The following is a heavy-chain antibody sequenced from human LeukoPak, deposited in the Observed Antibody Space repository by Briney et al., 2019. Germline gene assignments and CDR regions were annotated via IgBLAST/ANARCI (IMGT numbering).Heavy chain of an antibody. D-gene: IGHD1-26*01. CDR1: GFTFDSYG. V-gene: IGHV3-30*03. Sequence: GRSLRLSCAASGFTFDSYGMHWVRQAPGKGLEWVAVISYDGSNKYYVDSVKGRFTISRDNSKNTLYLQMNSLRAEDTAVYYCARPLSIVGATIGAFDIWGQGTMVTVSS. CDR3: ARPLSIVGATIGAFDI. J-gene: IGHJ3*02. CDR2: ISYDGSNK.